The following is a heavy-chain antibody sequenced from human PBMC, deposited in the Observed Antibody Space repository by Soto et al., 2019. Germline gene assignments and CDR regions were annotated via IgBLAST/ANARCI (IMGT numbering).Heavy chain of an antibody. CDR1: GYTFSSYG. Sequence: QVQLVQSGAEVKKPGASVKVSCKASGYTFSSYGVSWVRRAPGQGLEWMGWISAYNGDTNYAQKLQGRVTMTTDASTSTAYMELRSLRSDDTAVYYCARDRPFYGSGSYYAFDSWGQGTLVTVSS. J-gene: IGHJ4*02. CDR3: ARDRPFYGSGSYYAFDS. CDR2: ISAYNGDT. D-gene: IGHD3-10*01. V-gene: IGHV1-18*01.